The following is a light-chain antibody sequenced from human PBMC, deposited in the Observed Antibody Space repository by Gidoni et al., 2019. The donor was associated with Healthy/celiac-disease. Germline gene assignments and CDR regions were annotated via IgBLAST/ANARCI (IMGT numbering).Light chain of an antibody. Sequence: DIQMTQSPSTVSASVGDRVSITCRASQSISSWLAWYQQKPGKAPKLLISKASSLESGVPSRFSGSGSGTEFTLTISSLQPDAFATYYCQQYNSYPLTFGGGTKVEIK. CDR2: KAS. V-gene: IGKV1-5*03. CDR3: QQYNSYPLT. J-gene: IGKJ4*01. CDR1: QSISSW.